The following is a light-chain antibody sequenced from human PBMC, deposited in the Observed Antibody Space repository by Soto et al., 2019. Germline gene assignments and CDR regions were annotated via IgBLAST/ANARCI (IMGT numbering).Light chain of an antibody. CDR1: SSDVGGYNY. J-gene: IGLJ1*01. CDR2: DVS. Sequence: QSVLTQPASVSGSPGQSITTSCTGTSSDVGGYNYVSWYQQHPGKAPKLMIYDVSNRPSGVSNRFSGSKSGNTASLTISGLQAEDEADYYRSSYTSSSTGVFGTGTKVTVL. CDR3: SSYTSSSTGV. V-gene: IGLV2-14*01.